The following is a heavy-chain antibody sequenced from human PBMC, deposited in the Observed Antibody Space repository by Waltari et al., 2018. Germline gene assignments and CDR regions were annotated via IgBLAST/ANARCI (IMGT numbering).Heavy chain of an antibody. CDR3: ARGLRFTESLDS. Sequence: QVQLVQPVSELKKPGSSVIISCTASGYTFSTYAINWVRHAPGQGPQWMGWVHPSTGSPTYARDCMGRCVFSLDSSVTTAYLEISDLKNEDTAVYYCARGLRFTESLDSWGRGTLVTVSS. CDR1: GYTFSTYA. D-gene: IGHD4-4*01. V-gene: IGHV7-4-1*02. J-gene: IGHJ4*02. CDR2: VHPSTGSP.